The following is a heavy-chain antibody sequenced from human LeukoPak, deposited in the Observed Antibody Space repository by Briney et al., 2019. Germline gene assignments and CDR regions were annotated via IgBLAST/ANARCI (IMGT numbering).Heavy chain of an antibody. Sequence: ASVKVSCKASGGTFSSYAISWVRQAPGQGLEWMGWISAYNGNTNYAQKLQGRVTMTTDTSTSTAYMELRSLRSDDTAVYYCAREAGDRQAFDIWGQGTMVTVSS. D-gene: IGHD3-10*01. CDR2: ISAYNGNT. CDR3: AREAGDRQAFDI. J-gene: IGHJ3*02. CDR1: GGTFSSYA. V-gene: IGHV1-18*01.